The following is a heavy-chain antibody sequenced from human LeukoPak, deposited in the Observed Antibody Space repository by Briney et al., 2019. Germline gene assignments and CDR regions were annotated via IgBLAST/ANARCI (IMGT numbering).Heavy chain of an antibody. V-gene: IGHV1-2*02. CDR1: GYTFTGYH. D-gene: IGHD1-26*01. CDR3: ARDINTVGATIGYYFDY. J-gene: IGHJ4*02. Sequence: ASVKVSCKASGYTFTGYHMHWVRQAPGQGLEWMGWINPNSGGTNYAQKFQGRVTMTRDTSISTAYMELSRLRSDDTAVYYCARDINTVGATIGYYFDYWGQGTLVTVSS. CDR2: INPNSGGT.